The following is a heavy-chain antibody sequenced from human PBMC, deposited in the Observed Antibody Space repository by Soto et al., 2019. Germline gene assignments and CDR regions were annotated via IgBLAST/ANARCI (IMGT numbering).Heavy chain of an antibody. J-gene: IGHJ5*02. V-gene: IGHV4-59*12. D-gene: IGHD6-13*01. CDR3: ARAVAAAGNGNWFDP. CDR1: GDSISSYY. CDR2: IYYSGST. Sequence: SETLSLTCTVSGDSISSYYWSWIRQPPGKGLEWIGYIYYSGSTNYNPSLKSRVTISVDTSKNQFSLKLSSVTAADTAVYYCARAVAAAGNGNWFDPWGQGTLVTVSS.